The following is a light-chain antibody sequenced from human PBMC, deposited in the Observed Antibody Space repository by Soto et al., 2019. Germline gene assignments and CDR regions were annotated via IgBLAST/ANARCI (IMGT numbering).Light chain of an antibody. V-gene: IGLV2-14*01. CDR1: SSDVGGYNY. CDR3: SSYTSSSTRV. J-gene: IGLJ3*02. CDR2: EVS. Sequence: QSVLTQPASVSGSPGQSITISCTGTSSDVGGYNYVSWYQQHPGKAPKLMIYEVSNRPSGVSNRFPGSKSGNTASLTISGLQAEDEADYYCSSYTSSSTRVFGGGTNLTVL.